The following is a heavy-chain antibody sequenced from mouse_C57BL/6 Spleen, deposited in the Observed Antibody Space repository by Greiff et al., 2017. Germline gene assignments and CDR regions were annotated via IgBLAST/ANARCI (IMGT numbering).Heavy chain of an antibody. Sequence: VQLQQPGAELVKPGASVKLSCKASGYTFTSYWMHWVKQRPGQGLEWIGMIHPNSGSTYYNEKFKSKATLTVDKSSSTAYMQLSSLTSEDSAVYYCAKDWGVREFDYWGQGTTLTVSS. V-gene: IGHV1-64*01. J-gene: IGHJ2*01. CDR3: AKDWGVREFDY. CDR1: GYTFTSYW. D-gene: IGHD4-1*01. CDR2: IHPNSGST.